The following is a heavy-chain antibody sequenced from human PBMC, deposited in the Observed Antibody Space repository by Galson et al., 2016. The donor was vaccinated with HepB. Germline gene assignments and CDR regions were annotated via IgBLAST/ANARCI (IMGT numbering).Heavy chain of an antibody. D-gene: IGHD5-12*01. Sequence: SLRLSCAASGFTFSSYGMHWVRQAPGKGLEWVAVISSDGSNKYYADSVKGRFTTSRDNAKNSLYLQMNSLRAEDTAVYFCARGPGYSAFDIWGQGTMVTVSS. V-gene: IGHV3-30*03. CDR1: GFTFSSYG. J-gene: IGHJ3*02. CDR3: ARGPGYSAFDI. CDR2: ISSDGSNK.